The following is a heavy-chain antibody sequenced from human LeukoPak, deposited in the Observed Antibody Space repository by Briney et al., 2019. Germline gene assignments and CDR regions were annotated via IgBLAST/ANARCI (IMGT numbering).Heavy chain of an antibody. J-gene: IGHJ4*02. Sequence: SETPSLTCTVSGGSISSYYWSWIRQPPGKGLEWIGYIYYSGSTNYNPSLKSRVTISVDTSKNQFSLKLSSVTAADTAVYYCARNTVTTDLREYYFDYWGQGTLVTVSS. CDR1: GGSISSYY. V-gene: IGHV4-59*01. CDR3: ARNTVTTDLREYYFDY. D-gene: IGHD4-17*01. CDR2: IYYSGST.